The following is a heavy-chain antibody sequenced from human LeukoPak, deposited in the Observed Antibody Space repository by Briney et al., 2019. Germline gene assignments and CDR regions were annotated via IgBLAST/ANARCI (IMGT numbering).Heavy chain of an antibody. CDR2: INHSGST. D-gene: IGHD5-12*01. CDR3: AREGPRYSGYIGTDYFDY. CDR1: GYFISSGYY. Sequence: SETLSLTRAVSGYFISSGYYWGWIRQPPGKGLEWIGSINHSGSTYYNPPLKSQLTISIDTSKNQFSPKLSSVTAADTAVYYCAREGPRYSGYIGTDYFDYWGQGTLVTVSS. V-gene: IGHV4-38-2*02. J-gene: IGHJ4*02.